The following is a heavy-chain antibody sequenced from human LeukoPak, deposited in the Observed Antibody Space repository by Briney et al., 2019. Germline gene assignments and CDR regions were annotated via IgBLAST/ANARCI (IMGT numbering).Heavy chain of an antibody. CDR3: ARRMVRGAYFDY. Sequence: ASAKVSCKVSGYTLTELSMHWVRQAPGKGLEWMGGFDPEDGETIYAQKFQGRVTMTEDTSTDTAYMELSSLKASDTAMYYCARRMVRGAYFDYWGQGTLVTVSS. CDR2: FDPEDGET. J-gene: IGHJ4*02. V-gene: IGHV1-24*01. CDR1: GYTLTELS. D-gene: IGHD3-10*01.